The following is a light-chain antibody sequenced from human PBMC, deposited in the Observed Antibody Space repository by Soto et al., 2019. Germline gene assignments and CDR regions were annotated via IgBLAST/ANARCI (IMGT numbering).Light chain of an antibody. V-gene: IGKV3-15*01. CDR2: GAS. CDR1: QSVSSY. Sequence: EVMLTRSHATLSLDQVKIATLSCRASQSVSSYLAWYQQKPGQAPRLLIYGASTRATGVPARFSGSGSGTEFTLTIGSLQSEDFAVYSCHQSTNWPPVFAGGTKVDIK. CDR3: HQSTNWPPV. J-gene: IGKJ4*01.